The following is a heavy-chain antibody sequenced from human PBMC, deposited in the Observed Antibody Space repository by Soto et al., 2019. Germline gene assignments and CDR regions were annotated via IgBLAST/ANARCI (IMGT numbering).Heavy chain of an antibody. CDR1: GFTFRSHW. D-gene: IGHD1-1*01. V-gene: IGHV3-74*01. CDR3: ARDQFWNMPDY. CDR2: IDKDGSTT. J-gene: IGHJ4*02. Sequence: GGSLRLSCAASGFTFRSHWMHWVRQAPGKGLVWVSRIDKDGSTTSYADSAKGRFTISRDNAKNTLYLQMNSLRVEDTAVYYCARDQFWNMPDYWGQGNLVTVSS.